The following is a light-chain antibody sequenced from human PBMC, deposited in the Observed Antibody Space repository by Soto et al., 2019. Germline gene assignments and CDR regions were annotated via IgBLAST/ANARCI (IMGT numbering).Light chain of an antibody. CDR2: DAS. Sequence: DIQMTQSPSSLSASVGDRVTITCRASQGISNYLAWYQKKAGKAPKLLIYDASLLQSGVPSRFSASGSETNFTLTINSLQPEDFATYYCQKYNSALITFGQGTRLDIK. V-gene: IGKV1-27*01. CDR1: QGISNY. J-gene: IGKJ5*01. CDR3: QKYNSALIT.